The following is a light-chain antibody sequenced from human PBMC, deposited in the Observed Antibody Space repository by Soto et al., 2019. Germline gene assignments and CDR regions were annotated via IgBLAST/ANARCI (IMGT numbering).Light chain of an antibody. CDR2: KAS. J-gene: IGKJ4*01. CDR3: QQYGSIHN. CDR1: QNINSW. Sequence: DMQMTQSPSTLSASVGDVGTIRCRASQNINSWLAWYQQKPGKAPHLLIYKASNLQSGVPSRFSGSGSGTEFTLTITRLEPEDFAVYYCQQYGSIHNFGGGTKVDIK. V-gene: IGKV1-5*03.